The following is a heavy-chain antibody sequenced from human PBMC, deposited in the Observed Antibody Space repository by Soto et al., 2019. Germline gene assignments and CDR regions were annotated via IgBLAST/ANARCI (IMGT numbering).Heavy chain of an antibody. CDR1: GFTFSSYS. CDR2: ISSSSTI. J-gene: IGHJ4*02. Sequence: PGGSLRLSCAASGFTFSSYSMNWVRQAPGKGLEWISYISSSSTIYYADSVKGRFTISRDNAKNSLYLQMNSLRDEDTALYYCASDIVATIAFDYWGQGTLVTVSS. CDR3: ASDIVATIAFDY. D-gene: IGHD5-12*01. V-gene: IGHV3-48*02.